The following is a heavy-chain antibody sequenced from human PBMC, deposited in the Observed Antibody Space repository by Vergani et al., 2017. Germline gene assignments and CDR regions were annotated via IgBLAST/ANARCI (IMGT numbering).Heavy chain of an antibody. J-gene: IGHJ3*02. CDR3: ARDRIGATITDAFDI. CDR1: GGTFSSYA. Sequence: QVQLVQSGAEVKKPGSSVKVSCKASGGTFSSYAISWVRQAPGQGLGWMGGIIPIFGTANYSQKFQGRVTITADESTSTAYMELSSLRSEDTAVYYCARDRIGATITDAFDIWGQGTMVTVSS. V-gene: IGHV1-69*01. D-gene: IGHD5-12*01. CDR2: IIPIFGTA.